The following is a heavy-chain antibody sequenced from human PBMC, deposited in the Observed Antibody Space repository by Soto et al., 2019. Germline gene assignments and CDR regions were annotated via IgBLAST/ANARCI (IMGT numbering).Heavy chain of an antibody. CDR2: IIPIFGTA. Sequence: QVQLVQSGAEVKKPGSSVKVSCKASGGTFSSYAISWVRQAPGQGLEWMGGIIPIFGTANYAQKFQGRVTITADECTSTAYMELRSRRSEDTAVYYCARDHPYYGSGSYYSPYYYCGMDVWGQGTTVTVSS. CDR3: ARDHPYYGSGSYYSPYYYCGMDV. J-gene: IGHJ6*02. CDR1: GGTFSSYA. D-gene: IGHD3-10*01. V-gene: IGHV1-69*01.